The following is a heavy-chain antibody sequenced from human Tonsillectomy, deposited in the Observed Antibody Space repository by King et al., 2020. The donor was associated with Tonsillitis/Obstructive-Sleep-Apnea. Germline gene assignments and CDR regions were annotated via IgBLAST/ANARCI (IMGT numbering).Heavy chain of an antibody. CDR2: ISWDSNNI. J-gene: IGHJ6*03. V-gene: IGHV3-9*01. D-gene: IGHD2-2*01. CDR1: GFTFDDYA. CDR3: AKAPGPLVVVSVANRGQGLYYYMDV. Sequence: VQLVESGGGLVQPGRSLRLSCAASGFTFDDYAVHWVRQAPGKGLEWVSGISWDSNNIGYADSVKGRFTISRDNAKNSLYLQMNSLRAEDTALYYCAKAPGPLVVVSVANRGQGLYYYMDVWGKGTTVTVSS.